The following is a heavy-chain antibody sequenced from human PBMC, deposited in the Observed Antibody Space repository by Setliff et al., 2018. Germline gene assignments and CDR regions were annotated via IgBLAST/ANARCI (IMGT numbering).Heavy chain of an antibody. D-gene: IGHD2-8*02. CDR1: GFTFSTFA. CDR2: ISGSGSSTI. J-gene: IGHJ5*02. CDR3: AKSPVAYCSGAVCYPFDP. V-gene: IGHV3-23*01. Sequence: LRLSCAASGFTFSTFAMSWVRQAPGKGLEWVSHISGSGSSTIYYADSVKGRFTISRDNANHTLYLQMNSLRADDTAVYYCAKSPVAYCSGAVCYPFDPWGQGTLVTVSS.